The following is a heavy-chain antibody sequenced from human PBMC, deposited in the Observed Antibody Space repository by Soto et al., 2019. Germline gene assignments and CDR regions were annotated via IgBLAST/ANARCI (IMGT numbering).Heavy chain of an antibody. Sequence: PGGSLRLSCAASGFTFSSYWMSWVRQAPGKGLEWVSAISGSGGSTYYADSVKGRFTISRDNSKNTLYLQMNSLRAEDTAVYYCAKDWEGTNWFDPWGQGTLVTVSS. CDR1: GFTFSSYW. D-gene: IGHD1-26*01. CDR3: AKDWEGTNWFDP. J-gene: IGHJ5*02. V-gene: IGHV3-23*01. CDR2: ISGSGGST.